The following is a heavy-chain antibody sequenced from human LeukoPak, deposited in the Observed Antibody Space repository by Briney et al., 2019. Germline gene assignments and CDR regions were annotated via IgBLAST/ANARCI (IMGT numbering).Heavy chain of an antibody. J-gene: IGHJ4*02. CDR2: MNPGNGDT. CDR3: ARGLGDYNTDWFPVSGY. D-gene: IGHD3-9*01. CDR1: GYTFITYG. V-gene: IGHV1-8*02. Sequence: GASVKVSCKASGYTFITYGISWVRQAPGQGLEWMGWMNPGNGDTAYAQKFRGRVTMTRDTSMSTAYMELNNLGSGDTAIYYCARGLGDYNTDWFPVSGYWGQGTPVTVSS.